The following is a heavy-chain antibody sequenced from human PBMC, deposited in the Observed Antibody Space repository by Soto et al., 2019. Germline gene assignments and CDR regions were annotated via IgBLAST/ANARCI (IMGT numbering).Heavy chain of an antibody. CDR3: ARTSCGGDCYIQAYYFDY. D-gene: IGHD2-21*02. V-gene: IGHV4-34*01. CDR1: GGSFSGYY. Sequence: SETLSLTCAVYGGSFSGYYWSWIRQPPGKGLEWIGEINHSGSTNYNPSLKSRVAISVDTSKNQFSLKLSSVTAADTAVYYCARTSCGGDCYIQAYYFDYWGQGTLVTVSS. J-gene: IGHJ4*02. CDR2: INHSGST.